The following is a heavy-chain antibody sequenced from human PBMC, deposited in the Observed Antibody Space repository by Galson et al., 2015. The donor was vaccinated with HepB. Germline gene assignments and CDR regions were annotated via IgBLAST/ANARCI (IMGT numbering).Heavy chain of an antibody. V-gene: IGHV1-3*01. CDR3: ARILATVTYFDY. J-gene: IGHJ4*02. CDR2: INAGNGNT. CDR1: GYTFTSYA. Sequence: SVKVSCKASGYTFTSYAMHWVRQAPGQRLEWMGWINAGNGNTKYSQKFQGRVTITRDTSASTAYMELSSLRSEDTAVYYCARILATVTYFDYWGQGTLVTVSS. D-gene: IGHD4-17*01.